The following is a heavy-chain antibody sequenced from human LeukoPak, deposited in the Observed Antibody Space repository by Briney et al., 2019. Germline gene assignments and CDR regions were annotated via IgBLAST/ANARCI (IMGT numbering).Heavy chain of an antibody. CDR1: GYSFTSYW. Sequence: GESLKISCKGSGYSFTSYWIGWVRQMPGKGLEWMGIMYPGDSDTRYSPSFQGQVTISADKSISTAYLQWSSLKASDTAMYYCARRNDFWGYYYYGMDVWGQGTTVTVSS. D-gene: IGHD3-3*01. CDR2: MYPGDSDT. J-gene: IGHJ6*02. V-gene: IGHV5-51*01. CDR3: ARRNDFWGYYYYGMDV.